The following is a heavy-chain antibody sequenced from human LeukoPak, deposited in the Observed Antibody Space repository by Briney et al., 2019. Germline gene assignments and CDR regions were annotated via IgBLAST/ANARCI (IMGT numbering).Heavy chain of an antibody. V-gene: IGHV3-7*01. J-gene: IGHJ2*01. CDR1: GFMFNAYW. Sequence: GGSLRLSCTGSGFMFNAYWMSWVRKAPGMGLEWVGKIRQDGGEIFYVDSVRDRFTISRDNAKNSVYLQLNSLRAEDTAVYYCARADLEWYLDLWGRGTLVTVSS. CDR3: ARADLEWYLDL. CDR2: IRQDGGEI.